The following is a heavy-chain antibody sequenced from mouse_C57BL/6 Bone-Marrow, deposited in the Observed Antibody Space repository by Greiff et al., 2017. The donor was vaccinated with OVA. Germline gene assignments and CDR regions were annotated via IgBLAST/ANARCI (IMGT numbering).Heavy chain of an antibody. J-gene: IGHJ4*01. D-gene: IGHD1-1*01. V-gene: IGHV1-81*01. CDR1: GYTFTSYG. Sequence: QVQLQQSGAELARPGASVKLSCKASGYTFTSYGISWVKQRTGQGLEWIGEIYPRSGNTYYNEQFKGKATLTADKSSSTAYMELRSLTSEDSAVYFCASVITTVAYYYAMDYWGQGTSVTVSS. CDR2: IYPRSGNT. CDR3: ASVITTVAYYYAMDY.